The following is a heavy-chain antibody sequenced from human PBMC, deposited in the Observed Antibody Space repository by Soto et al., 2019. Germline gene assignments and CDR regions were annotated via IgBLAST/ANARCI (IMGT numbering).Heavy chain of an antibody. Sequence: GGSLRLSCAASGFTFSSYAMSWVRQAPGKGLEWVSAISGSGGSTYYAAPVKGRFTISRDDSQNTLYLQMNSLKTEDTALYYCSTDIGIYGLDVWGQGTMVTVSS. J-gene: IGHJ6*02. D-gene: IGHD2-15*01. CDR3: STDIGIYGLDV. CDR2: ISGSGGST. V-gene: IGHV3-23*01. CDR1: GFTFSSYA.